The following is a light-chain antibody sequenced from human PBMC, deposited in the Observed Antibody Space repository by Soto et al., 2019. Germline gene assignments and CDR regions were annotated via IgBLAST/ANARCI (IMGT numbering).Light chain of an antibody. CDR1: QNVSTY. CDR3: QQRTNWLT. Sequence: EIVLTQSPATLSLSPGERVTLSCRASQNVSTYLAWYQQKPGQAPSLLLYDASARATGIPTRFSGSGSGTDFTLTISSLEPEDVAVYYCQQRTNWLTFGPGTKVDIK. V-gene: IGKV3-11*01. J-gene: IGKJ3*01. CDR2: DAS.